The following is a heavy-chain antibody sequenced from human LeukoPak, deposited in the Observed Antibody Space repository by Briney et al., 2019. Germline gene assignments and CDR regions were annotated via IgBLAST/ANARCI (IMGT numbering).Heavy chain of an antibody. J-gene: IGHJ6*03. CDR1: GYTFTGYY. CDR2: INPNSGGT. D-gene: IGHD2-2*01. V-gene: IGHV1-2*04. Sequence: ASVKVSCKASGYTFTGYYMHWVRQAPGQGLEWMGWINPNSGGTNYAQKFQGWVTMTTDESTSTAYMELSSLRSEDTAVYYCARNVVVPAQRGYYYYYMDVWGKGTTVTVSS. CDR3: ARNVVVPAQRGYYYYYMDV.